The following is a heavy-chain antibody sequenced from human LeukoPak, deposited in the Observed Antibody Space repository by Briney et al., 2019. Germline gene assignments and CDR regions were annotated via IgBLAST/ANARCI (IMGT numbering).Heavy chain of an antibody. CDR1: GGSISSGSYY. V-gene: IGHV4-61*02. Sequence: SETLSLTXTVSGGSISSGSYYWSWIWQPAGKGLQWIGRIYTSGSTNYNPSLKSRVTISVDTSKNQFSLKLSSVTAADTAVYYCARDRTGDGYNPFDYWGQGTLVTVSS. CDR2: IYTSGST. D-gene: IGHD5-24*01. J-gene: IGHJ4*02. CDR3: ARDRTGDGYNPFDY.